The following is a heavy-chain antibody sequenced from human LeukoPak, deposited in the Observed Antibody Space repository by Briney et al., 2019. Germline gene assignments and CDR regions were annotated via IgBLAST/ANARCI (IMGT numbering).Heavy chain of an antibody. V-gene: IGHV1-69*01. CDR2: IIPIFGTA. CDR3: ARSTMVRGSYYYYGMDV. Sequence: SVKVSCKASGGSFSSYAISWVRQAPGQGLEWMGGIIPIFGTANYAQKFQGRVTITADESTSTAYTELSSLRSEDTAVYYCARSTMVRGSYYYYGMDVWGKGTTVTVSS. D-gene: IGHD3-10*01. CDR1: GGSFSSYA. J-gene: IGHJ6*04.